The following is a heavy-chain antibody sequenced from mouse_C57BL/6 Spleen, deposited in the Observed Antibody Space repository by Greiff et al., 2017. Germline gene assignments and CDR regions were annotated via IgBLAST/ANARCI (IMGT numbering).Heavy chain of an antibody. D-gene: IGHD2-4*01. Sequence: VQLQQPGAELVMPGASVKLSCKASGYTFTSYWMHWVKQRPGQGLEWIGEIDPSDSYTNYNQKFKGKSTLTVDKSSSTAYMQLSSLTSEDSAVYYCARSRDYDGFDYWGQGTTLTVSS. CDR3: ARSRDYDGFDY. CDR1: GYTFTSYW. CDR2: IDPSDSYT. V-gene: IGHV1-69*01. J-gene: IGHJ2*01.